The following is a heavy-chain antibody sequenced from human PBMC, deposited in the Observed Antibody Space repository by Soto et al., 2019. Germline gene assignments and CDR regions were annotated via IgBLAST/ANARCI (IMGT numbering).Heavy chain of an antibody. Sequence: PSEILSLTCTVSGGSIDTSSYYWGWIRQPPGEGLEWIGSGYYSGSTYSNPSLKSRVTISVDTSKNQFSLMLTSLTAEDTAVYYCARHPNDEGGYSWATGYFDYWGQGTLVTVSS. CDR1: GGSIDTSSYY. V-gene: IGHV4-39*01. CDR3: ARHPNDEGGYSWATGYFDY. CDR2: GYYSGST. J-gene: IGHJ4*02. D-gene: IGHD2-21*02.